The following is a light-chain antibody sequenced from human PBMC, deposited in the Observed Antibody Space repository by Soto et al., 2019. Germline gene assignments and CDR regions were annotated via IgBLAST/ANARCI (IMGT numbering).Light chain of an antibody. CDR2: LNSDGSH. CDR3: QTWGTGIQV. CDR1: SGHSNYA. J-gene: IGLJ2*01. V-gene: IGLV4-69*01. Sequence: QAVVTQSPSASASLGASVKLTCTLSSGHSNYAIAWHQQQPEKGPRYWMKLNSDGSHSKGDGIPDRFSGSSSGAERYLTISSLQSEDEADYYCQTWGTGIQVFGGGTKLTVL.